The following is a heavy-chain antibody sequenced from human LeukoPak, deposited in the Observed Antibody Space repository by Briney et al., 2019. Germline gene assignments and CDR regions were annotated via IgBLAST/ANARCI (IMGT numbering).Heavy chain of an antibody. J-gene: IGHJ3*02. Sequence: ASVKVSCKASGYTFTGYYMHWVRQAPGQGLEWMGWINPNSGGTNYAQKFRGWVTMTRDTSISTAYMELSRLRSDDTAVYYCARGPRPYYDILTGPKIDAFDIWGQGTMVTVSS. CDR2: INPNSGGT. CDR3: ARGPRPYYDILTGPKIDAFDI. D-gene: IGHD3-9*01. V-gene: IGHV1-2*04. CDR1: GYTFTGYY.